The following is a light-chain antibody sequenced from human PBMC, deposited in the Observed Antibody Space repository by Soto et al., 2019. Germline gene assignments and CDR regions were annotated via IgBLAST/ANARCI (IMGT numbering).Light chain of an antibody. V-gene: IGKV3-15*01. CDR3: QQYNNWPPWT. Sequence: EIAMTQSPATLSVSPGERATLSCRASQSVGGNLAWYQQKPGQPPRLLIYAASSRPTGIPARFSGSGSGTEFTLTISSLQSEDFAVYYCQQYNNWPPWTFGQGTKVEIK. CDR2: AAS. CDR1: QSVGGN. J-gene: IGKJ1*01.